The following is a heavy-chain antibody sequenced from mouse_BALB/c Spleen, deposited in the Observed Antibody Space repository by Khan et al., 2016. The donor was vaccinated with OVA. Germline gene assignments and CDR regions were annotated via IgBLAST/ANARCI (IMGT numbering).Heavy chain of an antibody. J-gene: IGHJ4*01. V-gene: IGHV2-6-7*01. CDR3: ARAYYANYREAMDY. Sequence: VQLQQSGPGLVAPSQSLSITCTVSGFSLTGYGVNWVRQPPGKGLEWLGMIWGDGSTDYNSALKSSLSITKDNSKSQVFLKMNSLQTDDTARYYCARAYYANYREAMDYWGQGNSVTVSS. D-gene: IGHD2-10*01. CDR2: IWGDGST. CDR1: GFSLTGYG.